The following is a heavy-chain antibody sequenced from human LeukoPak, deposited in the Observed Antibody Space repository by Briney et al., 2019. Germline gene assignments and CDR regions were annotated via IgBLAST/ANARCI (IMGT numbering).Heavy chain of an antibody. Sequence: ASVKVSCKASGGTFSSYAISWVRQAPGQGLEWMGGSIPIFGTAKYAQKFQGRVTITADESTSTAHTELSSLRSEDTAVYYCARLWSGSIYYWGQVTLVTVSS. D-gene: IGHD2-21*01. CDR3: ARLWSGSIYY. CDR1: GGTFSSYA. CDR2: SIPIFGTA. V-gene: IGHV1-69*01. J-gene: IGHJ4*02.